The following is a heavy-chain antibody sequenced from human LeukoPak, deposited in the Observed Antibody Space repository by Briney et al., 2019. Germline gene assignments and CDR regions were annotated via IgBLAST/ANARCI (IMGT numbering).Heavy chain of an antibody. D-gene: IGHD3-22*01. V-gene: IGHV1-2*02. CDR1: GYTFTGYH. Sequence: GASVKVSCKASGYTFTGYHIHWVRQAPGQGPEWMGWINPNSGGTNYAQKFQGRVTMTRDTSISTAYMELSGLRSDDTAVYYCARDVRGIVGMDYFDYWGQGTLVTVSS. CDR2: INPNSGGT. CDR3: ARDVRGIVGMDYFDY. J-gene: IGHJ4*02.